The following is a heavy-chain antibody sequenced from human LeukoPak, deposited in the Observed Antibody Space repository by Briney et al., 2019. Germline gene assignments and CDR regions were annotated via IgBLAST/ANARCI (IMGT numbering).Heavy chain of an antibody. CDR2: ISGTGAGT. CDR1: GFTFSNYA. CDR3: AKEPYSSSSIAYFDC. D-gene: IGHD6-6*01. V-gene: IGHV3-23*01. Sequence: GSLRLSCAASGFTFSNYAMSWVRQAPGKGLERVSAISGTGAGTYYADSVRGRFTISRDNSKNTLYLQMNSLRAEDTALYYCAKEPYSSSSIAYFDCWGQGTLVTVSS. J-gene: IGHJ4*02.